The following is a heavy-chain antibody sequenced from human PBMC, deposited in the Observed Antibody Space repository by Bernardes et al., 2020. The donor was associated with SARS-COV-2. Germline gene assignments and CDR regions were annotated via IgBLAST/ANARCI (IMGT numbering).Heavy chain of an antibody. V-gene: IGHV3-74*01. Sequence: GGSLRLSCEASGFNFGDHWMHWVRQAPGKGLVWVARIHSGGGTTNYADSVKGRFTISRDNAKNTLYLQMSSLSAEDTAVYYCTRGPISGYGSFGVWGQGTLVTVSS. J-gene: IGHJ4*02. CDR1: GFNFGDHW. CDR2: IHSGGGTT. CDR3: TRGPISGYGSFGV. D-gene: IGHD3-22*01.